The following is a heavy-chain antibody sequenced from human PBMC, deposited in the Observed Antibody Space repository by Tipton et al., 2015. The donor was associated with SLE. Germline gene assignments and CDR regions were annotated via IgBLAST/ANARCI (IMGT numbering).Heavy chain of an antibody. Sequence: TGGSIGYADSVKGRFTISRDNAKNSLYLQMNSLRAEDTALYYCAKDMSPLGYSSSWYGWYFDLWGRGTLVTVSS. V-gene: IGHV3-9*01. D-gene: IGHD6-13*01. CDR3: AKDMSPLGYSSSWYGWYFDL. CDR2: TGGSI. J-gene: IGHJ2*01.